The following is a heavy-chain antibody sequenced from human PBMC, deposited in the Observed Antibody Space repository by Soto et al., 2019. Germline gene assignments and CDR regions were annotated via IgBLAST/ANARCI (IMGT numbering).Heavy chain of an antibody. V-gene: IGHV3-30*18. CDR1: GFTFSSYG. Sequence: GGSLRLSCAAPGFTFSSYGMHWVRQAPGKGLEWVAVISYDGSNKYYADSVKGRFTISRDNSKNTLYLQMNSLRDEDTAVYYCAKDSYYYYYGMGVWGQGTTVTVS. CDR3: AKDSYYYYYGMGV. CDR2: ISYDGSNK. J-gene: IGHJ6*02.